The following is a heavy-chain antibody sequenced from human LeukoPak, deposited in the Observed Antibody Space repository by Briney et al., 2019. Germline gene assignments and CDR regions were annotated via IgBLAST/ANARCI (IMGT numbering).Heavy chain of an antibody. CDR2: IYYSGTT. V-gene: IGHV4-39*07. CDR1: GGSISSTIYY. D-gene: IGHD3-10*01. CDR3: AREPYGSGSYLGY. J-gene: IGHJ4*02. Sequence: PSETLSLACSVSGGSISSTIYYWGWIRQPPGKGLEWIGSIYYSGTTYYNPSLKSRVTISLETSKTQFSLKLSSVTAADTAVYYCAREPYGSGSYLGYWGQGTLVTVSS.